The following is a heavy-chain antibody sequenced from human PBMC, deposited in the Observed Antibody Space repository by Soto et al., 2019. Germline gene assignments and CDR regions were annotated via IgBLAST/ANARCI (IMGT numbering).Heavy chain of an antibody. D-gene: IGHD1-7*01. V-gene: IGHV3-66*01. CDR1: GFTVSSNY. Sequence: PGGSLRLSCAASGFTVSSNYMSWVRQAPGKGLEWVSVIYSGGSTYYADSVKGRFTISRDNSKNTLYLQMNSLRAEDTAVYYCARDSTLELAHYYFDYWGQGTLVTVSS. CDR2: IYSGGST. J-gene: IGHJ4*02. CDR3: ARDSTLELAHYYFDY.